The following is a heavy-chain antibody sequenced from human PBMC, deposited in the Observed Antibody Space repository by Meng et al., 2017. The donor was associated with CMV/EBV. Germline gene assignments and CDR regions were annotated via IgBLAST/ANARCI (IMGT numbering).Heavy chain of an antibody. Sequence: FTFSSYAMHGGRQAPGKGLEWVAVISYDGSNKYYADSVKGRFTISRDNSKTTLYLQMNSLRAEDTAVYYCARAPPGTRWGSEDYFDYWGQGTLVTVSS. CDR1: FTFSSYA. D-gene: IGHD7-27*01. J-gene: IGHJ4*02. V-gene: IGHV3-30*04. CDR3: ARAPPGTRWGSEDYFDY. CDR2: ISYDGSNK.